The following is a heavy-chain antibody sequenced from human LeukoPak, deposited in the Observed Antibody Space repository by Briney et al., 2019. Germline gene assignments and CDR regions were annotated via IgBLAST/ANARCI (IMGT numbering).Heavy chain of an antibody. CDR1: GGTFSSYA. CDR3: ARVDFQRIAVAARSFDY. D-gene: IGHD6-19*01. V-gene: IGHV1-69*05. J-gene: IGHJ4*02. Sequence: ASVKASCKASGGTFSSYAISWVRQAPGQGLEWMGGIIPIFGTANYAQKLQGRVTMTTDTSTSTAYMELRSLRSDDTAVYYCARVDFQRIAVAARSFDYWGQGTLVTVSS. CDR2: IIPIFGTA.